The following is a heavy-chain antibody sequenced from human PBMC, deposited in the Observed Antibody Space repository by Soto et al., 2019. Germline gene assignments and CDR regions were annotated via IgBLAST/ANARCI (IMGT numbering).Heavy chain of an antibody. CDR1: GFTFSDYY. CDR3: ASIEGYCSSTSCYFLF. CDR2: ISSSGSTI. Sequence: GGSLRLSCAASGFTFSDYYMSWIRQAPGKGLEWVSYISSSGSTIYYADSVKGRFTISRDNAKNSLYLQMNSLRAEDTAVYYCASIEGYCSSTSCYFLFWGQGTLVTVSS. J-gene: IGHJ4*02. D-gene: IGHD2-2*01. V-gene: IGHV3-11*01.